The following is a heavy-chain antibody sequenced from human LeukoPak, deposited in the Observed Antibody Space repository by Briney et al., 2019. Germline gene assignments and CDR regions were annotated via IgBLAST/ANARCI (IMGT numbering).Heavy chain of an antibody. CDR1: GGSISSYY. CDR3: ARGGAWDTAMETYYYYYGMDV. Sequence: SETLSLTCTVSGGSISSYYWSWIRQPPGKGLEWIGYIYYSGSTNYNPSLKSRVTISVDTSKNQFSLKLSSVTAADTAVYYCARGGAWDTAMETYYYYYGMDVWGQGTTVTVSS. CDR2: IYYSGST. D-gene: IGHD5-18*01. V-gene: IGHV4-59*01. J-gene: IGHJ6*02.